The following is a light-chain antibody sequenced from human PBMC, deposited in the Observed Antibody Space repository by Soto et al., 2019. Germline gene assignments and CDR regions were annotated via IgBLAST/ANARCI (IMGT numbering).Light chain of an antibody. CDR3: QQRSNWPALT. CDR2: DAS. Sequence: EIGLTQSPATLSLSPEERATLSCRASQSVSSYLAWYQQKPGQAPRLLIYDASNRATGIPARFSGSGSGTDFTLTISSLEPEDFAVYYCQQRSNWPALTFGGGTKVDIK. J-gene: IGKJ4*01. CDR1: QSVSSY. V-gene: IGKV3-11*01.